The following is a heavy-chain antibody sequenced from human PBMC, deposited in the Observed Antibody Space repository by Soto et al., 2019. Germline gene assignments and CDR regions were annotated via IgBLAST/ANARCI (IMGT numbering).Heavy chain of an antibody. J-gene: IGHJ5*02. CDR3: ARGFPRGFYCSGGSCYSRHWFDP. D-gene: IGHD2-15*01. Sequence: PSETLCLTCSVSGGSISSGDFYWSWIRQPPGKGLEWIGEINHSGSTNYNPSLKSRVTISVDTSKNQFSLKLSSVTAADTAVYYCARGFPRGFYCSGGSCYSRHWFDPWGQGTLVTVSS. CDR2: INHSGST. CDR1: GGSISSGDFY. V-gene: IGHV4-30-4*01.